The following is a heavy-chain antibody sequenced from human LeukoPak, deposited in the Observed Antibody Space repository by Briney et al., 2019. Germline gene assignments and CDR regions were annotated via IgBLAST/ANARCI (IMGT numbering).Heavy chain of an antibody. CDR1: GFTFDDYG. V-gene: IGHV3-20*04. J-gene: IGHJ4*02. CDR2: INWNAGST. Sequence: GGSLRLSCAASGFTFDDYGMSWVRQAPGKGLEWVSGINWNAGSTGYADSVKSRFTISRDNAKNSLYLQMNSLRAEDTALYYCARGARGVSGYFFDCWGQGTLVTVSS. D-gene: IGHD3-10*01. CDR3: ARGARGVSGYFFDC.